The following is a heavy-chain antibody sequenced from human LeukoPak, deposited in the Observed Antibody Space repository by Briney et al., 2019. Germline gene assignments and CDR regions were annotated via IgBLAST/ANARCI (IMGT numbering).Heavy chain of an antibody. Sequence: GGSLRLSCAASGFSFSSYNMNWVRQTPGKGLEWVSSITSSSTYTFYADSVKGRFAISRDNAKNSLYLQMNSLRAEDTAVYYCARTTDWGNYFDYWGQGTLVTVSS. J-gene: IGHJ4*02. V-gene: IGHV3-21*01. D-gene: IGHD2-21*01. CDR2: ITSSSTYT. CDR1: GFSFSSYN. CDR3: ARTTDWGNYFDY.